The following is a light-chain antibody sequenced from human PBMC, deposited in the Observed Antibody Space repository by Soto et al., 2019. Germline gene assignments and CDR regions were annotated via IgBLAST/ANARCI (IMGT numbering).Light chain of an antibody. J-gene: IGLJ1*01. CDR3: CSYAGSYTYV. CDR1: SSDVGCYNY. Sequence: QSALTQPRSVSGSPGQSVTISCTGNSSDVGCYNYVSWYQQHPGKAPKLMIYDVSKRPSGVPDRFSGSKSGNTASLTISGLQAEDEADYYCCSYAGSYTYVFGTGTKVTVL. V-gene: IGLV2-11*01. CDR2: DVS.